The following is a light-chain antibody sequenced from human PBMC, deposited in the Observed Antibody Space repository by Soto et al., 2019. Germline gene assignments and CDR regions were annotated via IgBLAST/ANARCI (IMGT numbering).Light chain of an antibody. CDR1: SSDVGGYNY. CDR2: DVT. V-gene: IGLV2-14*03. CDR3: SSYTSSKSWV. Sequence: QSALTQPASVSGSPGQSIAISCTGTSSDVGGYNYVSWYQQHPGKAPKLMIYDVTNRPLGVSDRFSGSKSGNTASLTISGLQAEDEADYYCSSYTSSKSWVFGGGTKVTVL. J-gene: IGLJ3*02.